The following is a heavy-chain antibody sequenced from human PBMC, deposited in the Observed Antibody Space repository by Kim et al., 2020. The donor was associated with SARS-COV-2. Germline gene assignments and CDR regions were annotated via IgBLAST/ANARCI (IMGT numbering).Heavy chain of an antibody. V-gene: IGHV5-51*01. CDR2: IYPGDSDT. CDR3: ARQGKDVLLWFGELKGWFDP. D-gene: IGHD3-10*01. CDR1: GYSFTSYW. Sequence: GESLKISCKGSGYSFTSYWIGWVRQMPGKGLEWMGIIYPGDSDTRYSPSFQGQVTISADKSISTAYLQWSSLKASDTAMYYCARQGKDVLLWFGELKGWFDPWGQGTLVTVSS. J-gene: IGHJ5*02.